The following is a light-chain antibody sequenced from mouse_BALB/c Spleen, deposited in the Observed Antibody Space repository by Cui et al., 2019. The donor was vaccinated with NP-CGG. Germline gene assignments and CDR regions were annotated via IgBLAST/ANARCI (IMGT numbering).Light chain of an antibody. CDR2: GTN. V-gene: IGLV1*01. CDR1: TGAVTTYNY. CDR3: ALWYSNHWV. Sequence: QAVVPQESALTTSPGETVTLTCRSSTGAVTTYNYANWVQEKPDHFFTGLIGGTNNRAPGVPARFSGSLIGDKAALTITGAQTEDEAIYFCALWYSNHWVFGGGTKLTVL. J-gene: IGLJ1*01.